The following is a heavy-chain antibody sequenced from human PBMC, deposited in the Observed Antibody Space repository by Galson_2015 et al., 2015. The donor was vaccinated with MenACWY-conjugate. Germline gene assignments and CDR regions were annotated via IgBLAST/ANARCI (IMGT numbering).Heavy chain of an antibody. J-gene: IGHJ3*01. CDR3: ARERGPYDAFEV. D-gene: IGHD3-10*01. CDR1: GFSLSSCG. CDR2: IWSNGINN. V-gene: IGHV3-33*01. Sequence: SLRLSCAASGFSLSSCGMHWVRQAPGKGLEWLAVIWSNGINNYYADSVRGRFTISRDESKHSLLMQMNSLRVDDTAVYYCARERGPYDAFEVWGQGTMVTVSS.